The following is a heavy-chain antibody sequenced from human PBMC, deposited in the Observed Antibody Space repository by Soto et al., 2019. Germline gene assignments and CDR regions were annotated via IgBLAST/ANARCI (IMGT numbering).Heavy chain of an antibody. V-gene: IGHV1-46*01. CDR3: ARDLVAVAGRYYYYGMDV. D-gene: IGHD6-19*01. Sequence: ASVKVSCKASGYTFTSYYMHWVRQAPGQGLEWMGIINPSGGSTSYAQKFLGRVTMTRDTSTSTVYMELSSLRSEDTAVYYCARDLVAVAGRYYYYGMDVWGQGTTVTVSS. CDR1: GYTFTSYY. J-gene: IGHJ6*02. CDR2: INPSGGST.